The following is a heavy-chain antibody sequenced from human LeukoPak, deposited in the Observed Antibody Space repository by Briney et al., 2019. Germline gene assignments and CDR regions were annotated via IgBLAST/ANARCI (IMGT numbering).Heavy chain of an antibody. CDR2: VHYSGST. CDR3: ARLFFVIDT. CDR1: GASISNSAYY. V-gene: IGHV4-39*01. Sequence: SETLSLSCTVSGASISNSAYYWLWIRQPPGGGLECIGTVHYSGSTFYNQCLKSRVNISVDTSKNQFSLQLSSVTAADTAVYYCARLFFVIDTWGQGTLVTVSS. D-gene: IGHD3-3*01. J-gene: IGHJ5*02.